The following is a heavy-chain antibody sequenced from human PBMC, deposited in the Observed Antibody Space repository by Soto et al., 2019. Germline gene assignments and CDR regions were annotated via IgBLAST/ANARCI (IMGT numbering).Heavy chain of an antibody. CDR2: ISSSSSYT. J-gene: IGHJ6*02. D-gene: IGHD5-18*01. V-gene: IGHV3-11*06. CDR1: GFTFSDYY. Sequence: QVQLVESGGGLVKPGGSLRLSCAASGFTFSDYYMSWIRQAPGKGLEWVSYISSSSSYTNYADSVKGRFTISRDNAKNSLYLQMNSLRAEYTAVYYCAREEIADTATYYYYYGMDVWGQGTTVTVSS. CDR3: AREEIADTATYYYYYGMDV.